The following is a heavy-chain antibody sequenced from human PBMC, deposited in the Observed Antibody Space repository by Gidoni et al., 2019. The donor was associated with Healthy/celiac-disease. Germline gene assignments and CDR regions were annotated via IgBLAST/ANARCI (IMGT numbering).Heavy chain of an antibody. Sequence: QMQLGESGGGVIQPGTSQRHSCGTHGFTFSSYVLHWVRHAPGTGLELLAVIWYYGSNKYYADSVKGRFTISRDNSKNTLYLQMNSLRAEDTAVYYCARWLQLRGDFDYWGQGTLVTVSS. V-gene: IGHV3-33*01. CDR2: IWYYGSNK. D-gene: IGHD5-12*01. J-gene: IGHJ4*02. CDR1: GFTFSSYV. CDR3: ARWLQLRGDFDY.